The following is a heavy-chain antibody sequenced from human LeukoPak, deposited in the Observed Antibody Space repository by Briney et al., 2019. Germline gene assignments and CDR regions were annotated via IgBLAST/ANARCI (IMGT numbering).Heavy chain of an antibody. V-gene: IGHV3-30*18. D-gene: IGHD6-13*01. J-gene: IGHJ4*02. CDR3: AKGLAAAGTY. CDR1: EFTFSSYG. Sequence: PGGSLRLSCAASEFTFSSYGMHWVRQAPGKGLEWVAVISYDGSNKYYADSVKGRFTISRDNSKNTLYLQMNSLRAEDTAVYYCAKGLAAAGTYWGQGTLVTVSS. CDR2: ISYDGSNK.